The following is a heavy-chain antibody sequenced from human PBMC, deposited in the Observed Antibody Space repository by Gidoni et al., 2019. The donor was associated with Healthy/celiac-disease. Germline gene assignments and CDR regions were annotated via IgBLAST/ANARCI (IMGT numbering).Heavy chain of an antibody. D-gene: IGHD6-13*01. CDR3: ARGSGIAAAGTSPYYDYGMDV. J-gene: IGHJ6*02. CDR1: GGSFSGYY. CDR2: INHSGST. V-gene: IGHV4-34*01. Sequence: QVQLQQWGAGLLKPSETLSLTCAVYGGSFSGYYWSWIRQPPGKGLEWIGEINHSGSTNYNPSLKSRVTISVDTSKNQFSLKLSSVTAADTAVYYCARGSGIAAAGTSPYYDYGMDVWGQGTTVTVSS.